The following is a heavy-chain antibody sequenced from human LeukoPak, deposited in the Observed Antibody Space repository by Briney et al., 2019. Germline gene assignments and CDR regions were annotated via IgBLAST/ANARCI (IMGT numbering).Heavy chain of an antibody. J-gene: IGHJ5*02. V-gene: IGHV4-59*01. CDR2: IYYSGST. D-gene: IGHD3-10*01. CDR1: GGSISSYY. Sequence: SETLSLTCTVSGGSISSYYWSWIRQPPGKGLEWIGYIYYSGSTNYNPSLKSRVTISVDTSKNQFSLKLSSVTAADTAVYYCAREETYYYGSGGYSWFDPWGQGTLVTVSS. CDR3: AREETYYYGSGGYSWFDP.